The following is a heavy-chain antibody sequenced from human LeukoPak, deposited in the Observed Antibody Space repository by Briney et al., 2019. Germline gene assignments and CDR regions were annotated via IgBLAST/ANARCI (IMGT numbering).Heavy chain of an antibody. V-gene: IGHV4-59*01. CDR1: GGSIRSYY. CDR2: IYYSGST. J-gene: IGHJ6*02. D-gene: IGHD2-15*01. Sequence: SETLSLTCTVSGGSIRSYYWSWIRQPPGKGLEWIGYIYYSGSTNYNPSLKSRVTISVDTSKNQFSLKLSSVTAADTAVYYCARVLSPRIWDAMDVWGQGTTVTVSS. CDR3: ARVLSPRIWDAMDV.